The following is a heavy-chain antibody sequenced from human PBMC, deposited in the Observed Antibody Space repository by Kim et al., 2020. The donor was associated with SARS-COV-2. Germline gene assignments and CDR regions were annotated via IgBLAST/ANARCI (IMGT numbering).Heavy chain of an antibody. V-gene: IGHV3-30*18. D-gene: IGHD3-22*01. CDR2: ISYDGSNK. Sequence: GGSLRLSCAASGFTFSSYGMHWVRQAPGKGLEWVAVISYDGSNKYYADSVKGRFTISRDNSKNTLYLQMNSVRAEDTAVYYCANGFGGYIPFDYWGQGTL. J-gene: IGHJ4*02. CDR3: ANGFGGYIPFDY. CDR1: GFTFSSYG.